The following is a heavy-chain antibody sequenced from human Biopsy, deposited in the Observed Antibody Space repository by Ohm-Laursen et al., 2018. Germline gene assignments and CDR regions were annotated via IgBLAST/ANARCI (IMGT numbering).Heavy chain of an antibody. CDR2: ITGGSNYI. Sequence: SLRLSCTASGAALSGYSMTWVRQAPGKGLERVSFITGGSNYINYADSVKGRLTISRENAKNSLYLQLDSLRVEDTAVYYCAAERLPSGIGGPWLDPWGQGTLVSVSS. J-gene: IGHJ5*02. CDR1: GAALSGYS. D-gene: IGHD3-16*01. CDR3: AAERLPSGIGGPWLDP. V-gene: IGHV3-21*06.